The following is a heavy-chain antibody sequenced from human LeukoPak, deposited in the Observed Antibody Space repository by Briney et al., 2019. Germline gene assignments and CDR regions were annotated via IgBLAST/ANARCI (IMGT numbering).Heavy chain of an antibody. V-gene: IGHV3-66*04. CDR1: GFTVSSNY. D-gene: IGHD3-22*01. Sequence: GGSLRLSCAASGFTVSSNYMSWVRQAPGKGLEWVSVIYSGGSTYYADSVKGRFTISRDNSKNTLYLQMNSLRAEGTAVYYCATRAVVIKANDAFDIWGQGTIVTVSS. J-gene: IGHJ3*02. CDR3: ATRAVVIKANDAFDI. CDR2: IYSGGST.